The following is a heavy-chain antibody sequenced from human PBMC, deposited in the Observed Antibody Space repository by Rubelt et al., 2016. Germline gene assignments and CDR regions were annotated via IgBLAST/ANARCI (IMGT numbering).Heavy chain of an antibody. Sequence: QLVESGGGLIQPGGSLRLSCAASGFSVRSKYMSWVRQAPGRGLEWVSGISGSGATTYYADSVKSGFTISMDKSKNTLYLQMNSLGVEDTDVYYCARAMAGVVESWGQGILVTVSS. CDR2: ISGSGATT. J-gene: IGHJ4*02. D-gene: IGHD6-19*01. CDR3: ARAMAGVVES. CDR1: GFSVRSKY. V-gene: IGHV3-23*04.